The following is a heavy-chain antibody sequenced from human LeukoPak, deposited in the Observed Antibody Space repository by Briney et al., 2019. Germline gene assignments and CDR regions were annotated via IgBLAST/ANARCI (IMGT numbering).Heavy chain of an antibody. CDR3: ARDHGMLRAAFDI. J-gene: IGHJ3*02. Sequence: ASVKVSCKASGYTFTGHYMHWVRQAPGQGLEWMGWINPNSGGTNYAQKFQGRVTMTRDTSISTAYMELSRLRSDDTAVYYCARDHGMLRAAFDIWGQGTMVTVSS. CDR2: INPNSGGT. V-gene: IGHV1-2*02. D-gene: IGHD2-15*01. CDR1: GYTFTGHY.